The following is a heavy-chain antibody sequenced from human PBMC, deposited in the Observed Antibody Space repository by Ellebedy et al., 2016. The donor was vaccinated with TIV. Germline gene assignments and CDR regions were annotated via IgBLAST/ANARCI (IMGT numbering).Heavy chain of an antibody. V-gene: IGHV3-23*01. CDR2: ISGSGGST. J-gene: IGHJ4*02. Sequence: GGSLRLSXAASGFTFSSYAMSWVRQAPGKGLEWVSAISGSGGSTYYADSVKGRFTISRDNSKNTLYLQMNSLRAEDTAVYYCAKDREYSSGWYYFDYWGQGTLVTVSS. D-gene: IGHD6-19*01. CDR1: GFTFSSYA. CDR3: AKDREYSSGWYYFDY.